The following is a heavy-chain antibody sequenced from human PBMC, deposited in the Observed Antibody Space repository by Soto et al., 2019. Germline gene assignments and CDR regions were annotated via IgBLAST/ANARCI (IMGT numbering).Heavy chain of an antibody. CDR2: ISYDGTDK. Sequence: QVQLVESGGALVRPGGSLRFPFAPSGFTFGNFAMHWVRQSPGKGLEWLAFISYDGTDKFYPDSVKGRFTISRDNSKNTLYLQMNGLRPEDTAVHYCTKESDAFDMWGQGTMVTVSS. J-gene: IGHJ3*02. CDR3: TKESDAFDM. CDR1: GFTFGNFA. V-gene: IGHV3-30*18.